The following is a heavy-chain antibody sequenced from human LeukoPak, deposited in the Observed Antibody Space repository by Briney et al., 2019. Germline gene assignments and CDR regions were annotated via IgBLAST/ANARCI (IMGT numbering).Heavy chain of an antibody. CDR2: IWYDGSNK. Sequence: PGGSLRLSCAASGFTFSNYDMHWVRQAPGKGLEWVTIIWYDGSNKYYVDPVKGRFTISRDNSKNTLYLQMNSLIAEDTAVYYCARDDEGRIDYWGQGTLVTVSS. J-gene: IGHJ4*02. CDR1: GFTFSNYD. CDR3: ARDDEGRIDY. V-gene: IGHV3-33*01.